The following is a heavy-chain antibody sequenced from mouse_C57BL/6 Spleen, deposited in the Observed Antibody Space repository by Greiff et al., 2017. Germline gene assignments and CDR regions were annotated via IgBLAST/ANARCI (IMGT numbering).Heavy chain of an antibody. D-gene: IGHD1-1*01. CDR2: IYPRSGNT. V-gene: IGHV1-81*01. Sequence: QVQLKQSGAELARPGASVKLSCKASGYTFTSYGISWVKQRTGQGLEWIGEIYPRSGNTYYNEKFKGKATLTADKSSSTAYMELRSLTSEDSAVYFCAKRGYYGSSPLAMDYWGQGTSVTVSS. CDR1: GYTFTSYG. J-gene: IGHJ4*01. CDR3: AKRGYYGSSPLAMDY.